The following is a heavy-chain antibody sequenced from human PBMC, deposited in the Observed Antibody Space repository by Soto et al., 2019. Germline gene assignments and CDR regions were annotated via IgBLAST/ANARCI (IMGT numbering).Heavy chain of an antibody. Sequence: QVQLQQWGAGLLKPSETLSLTCAVYGGSFSGYYWSWIRQPPGKGLEWIGEINHSGSTNYNPSLKSRVTISVDTSKNQFSLKLSSVTAADTAVYYCAIMPIHYDYVWGSYRPTAAFDYWGQGTLVTVSS. CDR3: AIMPIHYDYVWGSYRPTAAFDY. V-gene: IGHV4-34*01. CDR2: INHSGST. CDR1: GGSFSGYY. J-gene: IGHJ4*02. D-gene: IGHD3-16*02.